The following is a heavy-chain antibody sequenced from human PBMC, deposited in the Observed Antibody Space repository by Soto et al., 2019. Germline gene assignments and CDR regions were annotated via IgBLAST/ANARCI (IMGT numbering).Heavy chain of an antibody. V-gene: IGHV1-24*01. J-gene: IGHJ4*02. CDR2: FDPEDGET. Sequence: ASVKVSCKVSGYTLTELSMHWVRKAPGKGLEWMGGFDPEDGETIYAQKLQGRVTMTEDTSTDTAYMQLSSLRSEDTAVYYCASGSPVYCSSTRCYTPDYWGQGTLVTVSS. D-gene: IGHD2-2*02. CDR1: GYTLTELS. CDR3: ASGSPVYCSSTRCYTPDY.